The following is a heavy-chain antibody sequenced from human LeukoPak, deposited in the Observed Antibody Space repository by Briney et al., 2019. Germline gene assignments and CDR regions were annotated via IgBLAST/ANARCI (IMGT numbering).Heavy chain of an antibody. CDR3: ARRMPYSSSWDDAFDI. J-gene: IGHJ3*02. CDR2: ISSSGSTI. V-gene: IGHV3-11*01. D-gene: IGHD6-13*01. CDR1: GFTVSSNY. Sequence: GGSLRLSCAASGFTVSSNYMSWVRQAPGKGLEWVSYISSSGSTIYYADSVKGRFTISRDNAKNSLYLQMNSLRAEDAAVYYCARRMPYSSSWDDAFDIWGQGTMVTVSS.